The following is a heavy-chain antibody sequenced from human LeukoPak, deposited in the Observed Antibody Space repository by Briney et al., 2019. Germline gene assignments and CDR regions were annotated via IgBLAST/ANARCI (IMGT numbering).Heavy chain of an antibody. CDR1: GIPVRSSF. Sequence: GGSLRLSCAASGIPVRSSFMNWVRQAPGEGLEWVSVLYSDGSTYYGDSVKGRFTISRDNSGNTLYLRMDNLRDEDTAVYYCARARIPASGRYYFDIWGQGTLVTVSS. J-gene: IGHJ4*02. D-gene: IGHD6-13*01. CDR2: LYSDGST. CDR3: ARARIPASGRYYFDI. V-gene: IGHV3-66*01.